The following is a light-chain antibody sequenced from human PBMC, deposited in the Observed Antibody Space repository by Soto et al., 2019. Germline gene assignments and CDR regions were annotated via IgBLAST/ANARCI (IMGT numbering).Light chain of an antibody. J-gene: IGLJ2*01. Sequence: SYALTQPPSVSVSPGQTASITCSGDKLGDKYACWYQQQAGQSPVLVIYQDYNRPSGIPERFSGSNSGNTATLTISGTQAMDEADYYCQAWDNNSVIFGGGTQLTVL. CDR1: KLGDKY. CDR3: QAWDNNSVI. CDR2: QDY. V-gene: IGLV3-1*01.